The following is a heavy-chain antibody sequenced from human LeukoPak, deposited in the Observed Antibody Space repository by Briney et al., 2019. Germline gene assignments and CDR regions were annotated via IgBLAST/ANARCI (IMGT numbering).Heavy chain of an antibody. CDR3: AKGRNTRFFPLEN. CDR2: ISGGGDTT. V-gene: IGHV3-23*01. Sequence: QTGGSLRLSCAASGFTFGNLGMTWVRQAPGKGLQWVSSISGGGDTTHYPDSVKGRFTTSRDNSKNTLYLQMSSLRAEDTAVYFCAKGRNTRFFPLENWGPGTLVTVSS. CDR1: GFTFGNLG. D-gene: IGHD2-15*01. J-gene: IGHJ4*02.